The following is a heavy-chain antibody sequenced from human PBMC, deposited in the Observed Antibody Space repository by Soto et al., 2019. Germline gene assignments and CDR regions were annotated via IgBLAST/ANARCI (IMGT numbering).Heavy chain of an antibody. Sequence: QVQLQESGPGLVKPSGTLSLTCAVSSGSLTSSNWWSWVRQPPGKGLVWIGEIYHSGSTNYNPSLKSRVTISVDMSKNQFSLKLNSVTAADTAVYYCARAYYDSGGQSLDSWGQGTLVTVSS. CDR2: IYHSGST. V-gene: IGHV4-4*02. CDR3: ARAYYDSGGQSLDS. J-gene: IGHJ4*02. CDR1: SGSLTSSNW. D-gene: IGHD3-22*01.